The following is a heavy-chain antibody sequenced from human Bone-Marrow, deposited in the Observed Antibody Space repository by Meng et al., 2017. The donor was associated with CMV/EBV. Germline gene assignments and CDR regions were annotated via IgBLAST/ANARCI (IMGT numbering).Heavy chain of an antibody. CDR2: INHSGST. CDR3: ARDGTGVGRYSSSWYPLRLNYYGMDV. D-gene: IGHD6-13*01. Sequence: SETLSLTCAVYGGSFSGYYWSWIRQPPGKGLEWIGEINHSGSTNYNPSLKSRVTISVDTSKNQFSLNLSSVTAADTAVYYCARDGTGVGRYSSSWYPLRLNYYGMDVWGQGTTVTVSS. J-gene: IGHJ6*02. CDR1: GGSFSGYY. V-gene: IGHV4-34*01.